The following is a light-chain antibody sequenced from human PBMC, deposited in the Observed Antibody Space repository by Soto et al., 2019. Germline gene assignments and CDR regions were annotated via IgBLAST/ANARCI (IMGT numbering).Light chain of an antibody. J-gene: IGLJ2*01. Sequence: QSALTQPASVSGSPGQSTTISCTGTSSDVGGYNYDSWYQQHPGKAPKLMIYDVSYRPSGVSNRFSGSSAGNTASLTISGLQAEDEADYYCSSYTRSSTVVFGGGTTLTVL. V-gene: IGLV2-14*01. CDR2: DVS. CDR3: SSYTRSSTVV. CDR1: SSDVGGYNY.